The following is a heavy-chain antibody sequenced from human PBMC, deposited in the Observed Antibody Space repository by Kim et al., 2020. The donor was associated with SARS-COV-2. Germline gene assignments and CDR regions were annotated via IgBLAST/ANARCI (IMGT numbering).Heavy chain of an antibody. D-gene: IGHD3-16*01. Sequence: GGSLRLSCAASGIPFSNVWMNWVRQAPGRGLEWVGRIKSLSDGGSLDYAAPVKGRFTISSDDSKNTLHLQMNSVKSEDADFYYCSTVSVRWGPGTLVTVSS. CDR1: GIPFSNVW. J-gene: IGHJ4*02. CDR2: IKSLSDGGSL. V-gene: IGHV3-15*01. CDR3: STVSVR.